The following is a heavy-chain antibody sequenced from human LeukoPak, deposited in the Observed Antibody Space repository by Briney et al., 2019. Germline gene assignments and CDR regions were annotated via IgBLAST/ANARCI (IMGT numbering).Heavy chain of an antibody. Sequence: GGSLPLSCAASGVTFATYGMHWVRQPPGKGLEWVAFVRYDGIDKYYGDSVKGRFTISRDNSKNTLYLQMNSLRVEDTAVYFCAKVLPLTFYYMDVWGQGTTVTVS. CDR3: AKVLPLTFYYMDV. V-gene: IGHV3-30*02. CDR1: GVTFATYG. J-gene: IGHJ6*03. D-gene: IGHD4/OR15-4a*01. CDR2: VRYDGIDK.